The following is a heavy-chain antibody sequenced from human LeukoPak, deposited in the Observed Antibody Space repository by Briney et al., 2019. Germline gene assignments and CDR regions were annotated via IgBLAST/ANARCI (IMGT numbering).Heavy chain of an antibody. V-gene: IGHV1-46*01. CDR1: EHTVTDTY. D-gene: IGHD3-22*01. Sequence: ASVKLSCNPSEHTVTDTYMNWGSQAPGQGLEWMGIINPNGGSTSYAQKFQGRVTMTRDTSTSTVYMELSSLRADDTAVYYCARDPMPNSVYSTGILWYFDLWGRGTLVTVSS. CDR2: INPNGGST. CDR3: ARDPMPNSVYSTGILWYFDL. J-gene: IGHJ2*01.